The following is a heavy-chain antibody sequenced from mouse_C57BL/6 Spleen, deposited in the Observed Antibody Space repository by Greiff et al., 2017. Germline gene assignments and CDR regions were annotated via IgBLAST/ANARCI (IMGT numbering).Heavy chain of an antibody. D-gene: IGHD1-1*01. J-gene: IGHJ3*01. CDR2: ISYDGSN. Sequence: DVQLQESGPGLVKPSQSLSLTCSVTGYSITSGYYWNWIRQFPGNKLEWMGYISYDGSNNYNPSLKNRISITRDTSKNQFFLKLNSVTTEDTATYYCASSIYYYGSSGFAYWGQGTLVTVSA. V-gene: IGHV3-6*01. CDR1: GYSITSGYY. CDR3: ASSIYYYGSSGFAY.